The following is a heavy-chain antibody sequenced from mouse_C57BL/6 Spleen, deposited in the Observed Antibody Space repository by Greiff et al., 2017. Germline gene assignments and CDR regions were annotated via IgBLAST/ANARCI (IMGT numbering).Heavy chain of an antibody. Sequence: QVQLQQSGAELARPGASVKLSCKASGYTFTSYGISWVKQRTGQGLEWIGEIYPRSGNTYYNEKFKGKATLTADKSSSTAYMELRSLTSEDSAVYFCARRDYSKGFDYWGQGTTLTVSS. CDR2: IYPRSGNT. CDR1: GYTFTSYG. D-gene: IGHD2-5*01. V-gene: IGHV1-81*01. J-gene: IGHJ2*01. CDR3: ARRDYSKGFDY.